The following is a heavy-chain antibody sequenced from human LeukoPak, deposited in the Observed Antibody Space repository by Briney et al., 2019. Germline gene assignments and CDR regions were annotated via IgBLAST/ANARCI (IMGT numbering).Heavy chain of an antibody. Sequence: ASETLSLTCAVYGGSFSGYYWSWIRQPPGKGLEWIGEINHSGSTNYNPSLKSRVTISVDTSKNQFSLKLSSVTAADTAVYYCASYKSRSWYPHFDYWGQGTLVTVSS. CDR2: INHSGST. CDR3: ASYKSRSWYPHFDY. V-gene: IGHV4-34*01. D-gene: IGHD6-13*01. J-gene: IGHJ4*02. CDR1: GGSFSGYY.